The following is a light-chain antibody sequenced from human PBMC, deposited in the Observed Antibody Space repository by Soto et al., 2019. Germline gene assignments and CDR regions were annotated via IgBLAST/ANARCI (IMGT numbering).Light chain of an antibody. Sequence: EIVLTQSPDTLSLSPGERVTLSCRASQSVRSSSLAWYQQKPGQVPRLLIHGASSRVTGIPNRFSGSGSGTDFTLTITRLEPEDFAVYYCQQYQSLTFGGGTKVDI. V-gene: IGKV3-20*01. CDR2: GAS. CDR3: QQYQSLT. J-gene: IGKJ4*01. CDR1: QSVRSSS.